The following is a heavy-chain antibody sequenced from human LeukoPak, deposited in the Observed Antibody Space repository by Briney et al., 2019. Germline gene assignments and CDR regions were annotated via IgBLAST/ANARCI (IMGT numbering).Heavy chain of an antibody. D-gene: IGHD4-17*01. J-gene: IGHJ5*02. CDR1: GFTFSTFA. Sequence: PGGTLRLSCAASGFTFSTFAMTWVRQTPEKELKWVSSISVIQHSRYHTDSVQGWFTISRDHSKNSLYLQMNCLRADDPAIYYCTKDPNGDYVGAFAPGGQGTLVTVSS. CDR2: ISVIQHSR. V-gene: IGHV3-23*01. CDR3: TKDPNGDYVGAFAP.